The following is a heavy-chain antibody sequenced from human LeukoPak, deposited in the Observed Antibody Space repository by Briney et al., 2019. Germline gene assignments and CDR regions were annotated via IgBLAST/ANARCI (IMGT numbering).Heavy chain of an antibody. CDR1: GFTFSDYY. V-gene: IGHV3-11*01. D-gene: IGHD3-10*01. CDR2: ISSSGSTI. Sequence: GGSLRLSCAASGFTFSDYYMSWIRQAPGKGLEWVSYISSSGSTIYYADSVKGRFTISRDNAKNSLYLQMNSLRAEDTAVYYCARRRYYGSGSYYPYPYYFDYWGQGTLVTVSS. J-gene: IGHJ4*02. CDR3: ARRRYYGSGSYYPYPYYFDY.